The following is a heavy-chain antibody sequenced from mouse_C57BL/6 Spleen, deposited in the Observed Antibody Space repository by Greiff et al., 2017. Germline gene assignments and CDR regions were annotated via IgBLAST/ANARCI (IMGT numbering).Heavy chain of an antibody. V-gene: IGHV1-69*01. CDR1: GYTFTSYW. Sequence: VQLQQPGAELVMPGASVKLSCKASGYTFTSYWMHWVKQRPGQGLEWIGEIDPSDSYTNYNQKFKGKSTLTVDKSSSTAYMQLSSLTSEDSAVYYCARYYSNCPYWYFDVWGTGTTVTVSS. CDR2: IDPSDSYT. CDR3: ARYYSNCPYWYFDV. D-gene: IGHD2-5*01. J-gene: IGHJ1*03.